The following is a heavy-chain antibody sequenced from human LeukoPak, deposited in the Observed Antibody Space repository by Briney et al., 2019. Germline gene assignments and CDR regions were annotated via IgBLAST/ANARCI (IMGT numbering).Heavy chain of an antibody. J-gene: IGHJ4*02. CDR2: INHSGST. V-gene: IGHV4-34*01. D-gene: IGHD3-10*02. CDR3: ARHVGGSKNY. Sequence: SETLSLTCAVYGGSFSGYYWSWIRQPPGKGLEWIGEINHSGSTNYNPSLKSRVTISVDTSKNQFSLKLSSVTAADTAVYYCARHVGGSKNYWGQGTLVTVSS. CDR1: GGSFSGYY.